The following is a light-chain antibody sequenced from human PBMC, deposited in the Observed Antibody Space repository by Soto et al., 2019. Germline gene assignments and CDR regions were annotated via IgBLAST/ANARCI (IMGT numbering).Light chain of an antibody. CDR2: DAS. CDR1: QSISSW. V-gene: IGKV1-5*01. J-gene: IGKJ1*01. Sequence: IPMTQSPFPLSSSLGDRVPNTCRASQSISSWLAWYQQKPGKAPKLLIYDASSLESGVPSRFSGSGSGTEFTLTISSLQPDDFATYYCQQYNSFTWTFGQGTKVDIK. CDR3: QQYNSFTWT.